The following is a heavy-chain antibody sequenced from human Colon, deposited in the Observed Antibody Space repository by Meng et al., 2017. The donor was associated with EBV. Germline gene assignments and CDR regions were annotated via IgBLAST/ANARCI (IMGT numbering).Heavy chain of an antibody. V-gene: IGHV4-30-2*01. CDR1: GGAISSGVYS. CDR3: AREAQQSGYFDP. J-gene: IGHJ4*02. D-gene: IGHD6-13*01. Sequence: QLQLQQFVSGQLKPSQTLSLTCVVSGGAISSGVYSWTWIRQPPGKGLEWIGHIFHSGSTYSNPSLKSRVTISVDRSKNQFSLRLSSVTAADTAVYYCAREAQQSGYFDPWGPGTLVTVSS. CDR2: IFHSGST.